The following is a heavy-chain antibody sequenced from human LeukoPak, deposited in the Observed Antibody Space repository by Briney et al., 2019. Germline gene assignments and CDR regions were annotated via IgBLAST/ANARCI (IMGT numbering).Heavy chain of an antibody. Sequence: PGGSLRLSCAASGFTFSSYGMRWVRQAPGKGLEWVSAISGSGGSTYYADSVKGRFTISRDNSKNTLYLQVHSLRAEDTAVYYCAKESIRVVPSATFDYWGQGTLVTVSS. CDR3: AKESIRVVPSATFDY. D-gene: IGHD2-2*01. J-gene: IGHJ4*02. CDR2: ISGSGGST. V-gene: IGHV3-23*01. CDR1: GFTFSSYG.